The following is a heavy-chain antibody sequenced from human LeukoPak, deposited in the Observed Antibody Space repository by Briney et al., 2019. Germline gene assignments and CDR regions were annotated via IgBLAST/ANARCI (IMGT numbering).Heavy chain of an antibody. CDR3: ARTVQQLVPYYYYYMDV. CDR2: ISAYNGNT. J-gene: IGHJ6*03. CDR1: GYTFTSYG. V-gene: IGHV1-18*01. D-gene: IGHD6-6*01. Sequence: ASVKVSCKASGYTFTSYGISWVRQAPGQGLEWMGWISAYNGNTNYAQKPQGRVTMTTDTSTSTAYMELRSLRSDDTAVYYCARTVQQLVPYYYYYMDVWGKGTTVTVSS.